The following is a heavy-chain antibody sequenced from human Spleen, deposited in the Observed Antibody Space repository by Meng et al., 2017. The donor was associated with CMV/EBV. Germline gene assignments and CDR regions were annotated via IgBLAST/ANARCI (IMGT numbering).Heavy chain of an antibody. J-gene: IGHJ5*02. V-gene: IGHV1-69*05. CDR1: DGTFSRYA. CDR3: ARDHDIVVSGWFDP. CDR2: IIPAFRTT. D-gene: IGHD2-2*01. Sequence: AADGTFSRYAISWVRQSPGQGLEWMGMIIPAFRTTNYGQKFPGRVTITTDESTSTAYMELGGLRSEDTAVYYCARDHDIVVSGWFDPWGQGTLVTVSS.